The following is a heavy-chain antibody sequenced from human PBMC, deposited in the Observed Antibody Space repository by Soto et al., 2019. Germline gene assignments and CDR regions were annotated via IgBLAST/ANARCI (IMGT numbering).Heavy chain of an antibody. CDR2: VNHGGTS. D-gene: IGHD3-16*01. CDR3: ARAWGGVPDY. V-gene: IGHV4-34*01. CDR1: GGSFSGYY. Sequence: PSETLSLTCAVHGGSFSGYYWDWIRQPPGKGLEWIGEVNHGGTSNYNPSLKSRAIISVDTSKNQFSLKLSSVTAADTAVYYCARAWGGVPDYWGQGTLVTVSS. J-gene: IGHJ4*02.